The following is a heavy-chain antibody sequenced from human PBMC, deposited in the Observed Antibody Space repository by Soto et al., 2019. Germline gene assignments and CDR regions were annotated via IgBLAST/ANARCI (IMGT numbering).Heavy chain of an antibody. J-gene: IGHJ3*01. CDR2: IDPSDSRA. D-gene: IGHD3-3*01. CDR3: EREITTFGIIIHAFNV. Sequence: GESLKISCNVSVYSFTKYWIAWVRQMPGKGLEWVGRIDPSDSRAYYSPSFQGRVTISVDRSIATAYLRWSTLEASDTATYYCEREITTFGIIIHAFNVWGQGKMVTGSS. CDR1: VYSFTKYW. V-gene: IGHV5-10-1*01.